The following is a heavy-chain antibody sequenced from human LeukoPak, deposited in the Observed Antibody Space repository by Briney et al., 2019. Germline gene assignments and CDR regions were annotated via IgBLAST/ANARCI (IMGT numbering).Heavy chain of an antibody. V-gene: IGHV3-23*01. CDR1: GFTFSIYG. CDR3: ARRAGAYSHPYDY. D-gene: IGHD4/OR15-4a*01. CDR2: ISGSGGSI. J-gene: IGHJ4*02. Sequence: GGTLRLSCAASGFTFSIYGMSWVRQVPGKGLEWVSAISGSGGSIHYKDSVKGRFTIYRDNSKNTLYLQMNSLRAEDTAVYYCARRAGAYSHPYDYWGQGTLVTVSS.